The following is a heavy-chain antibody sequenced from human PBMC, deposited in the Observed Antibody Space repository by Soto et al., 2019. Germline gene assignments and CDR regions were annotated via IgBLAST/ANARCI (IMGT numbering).Heavy chain of an antibody. J-gene: IGHJ4*02. V-gene: IGHV1-46*03. CDR1: GYMFTDYN. CDR3: GGAARGVVGLLEV. D-gene: IGHD3-10*01. CDR2: ANPYDNRT. Sequence: QAQLVQSAAEVKKPGASVKVSCRASGYMFTDYNIHWVRQAPGQGLQWIGPANPYDNRTRYAQTCQGRVTMTSDTSTRTSFMELASLTSEDAAVYYCGGAARGVVGLLEVWGQGTLISVSS.